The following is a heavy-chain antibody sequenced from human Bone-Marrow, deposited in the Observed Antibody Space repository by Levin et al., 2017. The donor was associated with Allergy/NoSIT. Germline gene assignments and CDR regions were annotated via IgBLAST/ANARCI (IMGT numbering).Heavy chain of an antibody. V-gene: IGHV1-46*01. CDR1: GYTFTSYY. CDR3: ARGGSRPALSSSWYGY. J-gene: IGHJ4*02. CDR2: INPGGGST. Sequence: ASVKVSCKASGYTFTSYYIHWVRQAPGQGLEWMGLINPGGGSTSYAQKFQGRVTMTRDTSTSTVYMDLISLKSEDTALYYCARGGSRPALSSSWYGYWGQGTLVTVSS. D-gene: IGHD6-13*01.